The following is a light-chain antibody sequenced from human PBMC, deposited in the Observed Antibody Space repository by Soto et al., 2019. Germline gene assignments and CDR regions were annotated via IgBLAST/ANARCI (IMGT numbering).Light chain of an antibody. CDR2: RAS. V-gene: IGKV3-20*01. CDR1: QSVSSSY. Sequence: EIVLTQSPSTLSLSPGERATLSCRASQSVSSSYLAWYQQKPGQAPRLLIYRASSRATGIPDRFSGSGSGTDFPLTISRLEPEDFAVYYCQQYGSSSTFGGGTKVEIK. CDR3: QQYGSSST. J-gene: IGKJ4*01.